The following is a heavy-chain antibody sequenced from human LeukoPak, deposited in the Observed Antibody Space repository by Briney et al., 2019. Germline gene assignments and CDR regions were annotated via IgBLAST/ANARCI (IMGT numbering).Heavy chain of an antibody. D-gene: IGHD3-10*01. J-gene: IGHJ6*03. CDR2: ISWNSGSI. V-gene: IGHV3-9*01. Sequence: GRSLRLSCAASGFTFDDYAMHWVRQAPGKGLEWVSGISWNSGSIGYADSVKGRFTISRDNAKNTLYLQMNSLRAEDTAVYYCARAGMVRGLSLVMEYYYYYMDVWGKGTTVTISS. CDR1: GFTFDDYA. CDR3: ARAGMVRGLSLVMEYYYYYMDV.